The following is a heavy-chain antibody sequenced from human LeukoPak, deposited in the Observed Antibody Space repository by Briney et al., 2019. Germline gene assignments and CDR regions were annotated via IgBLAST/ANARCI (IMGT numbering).Heavy chain of an antibody. CDR2: IYHSGST. CDR3: ARHSIVVVPAATRQGPGAFDY. CDR1: GYSISSGYY. D-gene: IGHD2-2*01. J-gene: IGHJ4*02. Sequence: SETLSLTCTVSGYSISSGYYWGWIRQPPGKGLEWIGSIYHSGSTYYNPSLKSRVTISVDTSKNQFSLKLSSVTAADTAVYYCARHSIVVVPAATRQGPGAFDYWGQGTLVTVSS. V-gene: IGHV4-38-2*02.